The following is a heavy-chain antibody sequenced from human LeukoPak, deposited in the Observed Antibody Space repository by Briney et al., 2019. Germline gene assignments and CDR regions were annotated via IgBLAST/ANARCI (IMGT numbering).Heavy chain of an antibody. J-gene: IGHJ6*03. CDR1: GFTFSSYG. Sequence: PGRSLRLSCAASGFTFSSYGMHWVRQAPGEGLEWVAVIWYDGSNKYYADSVKGRFTISRDNSKNTLYLQMNSLRAEDTAVYYCAKDHRVAVATNYYYYYMDVWGKGTTVTVSS. CDR3: AKDHRVAVATNYYYYYMDV. CDR2: IWYDGSNK. D-gene: IGHD6-19*01. V-gene: IGHV3-33*06.